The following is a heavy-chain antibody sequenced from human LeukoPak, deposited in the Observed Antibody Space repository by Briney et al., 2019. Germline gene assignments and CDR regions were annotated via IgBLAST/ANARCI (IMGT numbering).Heavy chain of an antibody. CDR3: ARVSGLGTNEYYQY. Sequence: LSGGSLRLSCAASGFTFTNYGMSWVRQAPGKGLEWVSAIGRGGDTYYADSVKGRFAISRDNSKNTLSLRMNSLRAEDTAVYYCARVSGLGTNEYYQYWGQGTLVTVHS. J-gene: IGHJ1*01. V-gene: IGHV3-23*01. D-gene: IGHD3-10*01. CDR2: IGRGGDT. CDR1: GFTFTNYG.